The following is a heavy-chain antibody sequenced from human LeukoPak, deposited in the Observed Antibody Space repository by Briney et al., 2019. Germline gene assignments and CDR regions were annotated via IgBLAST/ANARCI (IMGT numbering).Heavy chain of an antibody. D-gene: IGHD4-17*01. V-gene: IGHV3-21*01. Sequence: PGGSLRLSCAASGFTFSDFAMNWVRQAPGKGLEWVSSITRVSTYTYYSESVQGRFTISRDNHKDLLYLQLNSLRGDDSGIYYCTRDCNDYGDPDAFDIWGQGTVVTVSS. J-gene: IGHJ3*02. CDR1: GFTFSDFA. CDR3: TRDCNDYGDPDAFDI. CDR2: ITRVSTYT.